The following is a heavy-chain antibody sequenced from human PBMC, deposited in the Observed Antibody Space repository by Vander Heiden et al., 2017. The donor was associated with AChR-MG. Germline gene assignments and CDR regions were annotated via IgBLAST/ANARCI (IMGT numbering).Heavy chain of an antibody. V-gene: IGHV1-2*02. D-gene: IGHD6-13*01. CDR2: IKPDGGDT. J-gene: IGHJ5*02. CDR3: AREGLIAAAGYWFDP. Sequence: QVQLVQSGAEVKKPGASVKVSCKASGYTFTGYYMHWLRQAPGHGLEWMGWIKPDGGDTNYAQKFQGRVTMTRDTSISTAYMELSRLKSDDTAVYYCAREGLIAAAGYWFDPWGQGTLVTVSS. CDR1: GYTFTGYY.